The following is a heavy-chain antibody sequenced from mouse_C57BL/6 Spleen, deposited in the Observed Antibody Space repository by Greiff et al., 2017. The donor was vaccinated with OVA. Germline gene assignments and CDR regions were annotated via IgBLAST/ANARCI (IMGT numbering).Heavy chain of an antibody. V-gene: IGHV1-26*01. CDR2: INPNNGGT. CDR1: GYTFTDYY. Sequence: VQLQQSGPELVKPGASVKISCKASGYTFTDYYMNWVKQSHGKSLEWIGDINPNNGGTSYNQKFKGKATLTVDKSSSTAYMELRSLTSEDSAVYYCARWLPLFDYWGQGTTLTVAS. CDR3: ARWLPLFDY. J-gene: IGHJ2*01. D-gene: IGHD2-2*01.